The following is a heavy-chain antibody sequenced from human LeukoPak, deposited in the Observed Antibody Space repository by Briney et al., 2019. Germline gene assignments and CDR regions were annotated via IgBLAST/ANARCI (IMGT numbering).Heavy chain of an antibody. CDR2: IYYSGST. J-gene: IGHJ5*02. CDR3: ARHLRGNSSPYNWFDP. Sequence: SETLSLTCTDSGGSISSSSYYWGWIRQPPGKGLEWIGSIYYSGSTYYNPSLKSRVTISVDTSKNQFSLKLSSVTAADTAVYYCARHLRGNSSPYNWFDPWGQGTLVTVSS. CDR1: GGSISSSSYY. D-gene: IGHD6-13*01. V-gene: IGHV4-39*01.